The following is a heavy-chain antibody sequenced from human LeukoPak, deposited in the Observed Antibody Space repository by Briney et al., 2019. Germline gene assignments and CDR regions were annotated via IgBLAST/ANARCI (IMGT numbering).Heavy chain of an antibody. V-gene: IGHV3-23*01. CDR3: AIHHWYDSSGYYAPFDY. J-gene: IGHJ4*02. CDR2: ISGSGGST. CDR1: GFTFSSYA. D-gene: IGHD3-22*01. Sequence: GGSLRLSCAASGFTFSSYAMSWVRQAPGKGLKWVSAISGSGGSTYYADSVKGRFTISRDNSKNTLYLQMNSLRAEDTAVYYCAIHHWYDSSGYYAPFDYWGQGTLVTVSS.